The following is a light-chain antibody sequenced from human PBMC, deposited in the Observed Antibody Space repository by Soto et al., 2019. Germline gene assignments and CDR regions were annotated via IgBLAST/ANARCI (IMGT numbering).Light chain of an antibody. CDR1: QGISSA. CDR2: DAS. CDR3: PQFNSYPRT. V-gene: IGKV1-13*02. Sequence: AIQLTQSPSSLSASVGDRVTITCRASQGISSALAWYQQKPGKAPKLLIYDASSLESGVPSRFSGSGSETDFTLTISSLQPEDFATYYCPQFNSYPRTFGQWTKVEIK. J-gene: IGKJ1*01.